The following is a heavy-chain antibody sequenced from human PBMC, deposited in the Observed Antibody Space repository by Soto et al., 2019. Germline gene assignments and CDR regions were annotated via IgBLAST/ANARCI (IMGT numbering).Heavy chain of an antibody. Sequence: PGGSLRLSCAASGFTFSGYWMHWVRQNSRDGLVWVSRINNVGTSTLYADSVQGRFIISRDNANDTLYLEMNDVRVDDTAIYYCVRGARPNCGGDCPNLGIWGHGTKVTVSS. D-gene: IGHD2-21*02. CDR3: VRGARPNCGGDCPNLGI. J-gene: IGHJ3*02. V-gene: IGHV3-74*01. CDR1: GFTFSGYW. CDR2: INNVGTST.